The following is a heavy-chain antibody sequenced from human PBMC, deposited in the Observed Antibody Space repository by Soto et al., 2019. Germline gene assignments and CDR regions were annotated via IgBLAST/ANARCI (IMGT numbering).Heavy chain of an antibody. CDR2: IIPILGIA. D-gene: IGHD3-9*01. CDR1: GGTFSSYT. J-gene: IGHJ6*02. Sequence: SVKVSCKASGGTFSSYTISWVRQAPGQGLEWMGRIIPILGIANYAQKFQGRVTITADKSTSTAYMELSSLRSEDTAVYYCAMTYYDILTGYYYYGMDVWGQGTTVTVSS. V-gene: IGHV1-69*02. CDR3: AMTYYDILTGYYYYGMDV.